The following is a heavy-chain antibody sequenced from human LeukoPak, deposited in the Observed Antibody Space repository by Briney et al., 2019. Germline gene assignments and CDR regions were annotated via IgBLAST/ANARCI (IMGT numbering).Heavy chain of an antibody. CDR1: GDSISSYY. CDR3: APSLGAQLPPIH. Sequence: PSETLSLTCTVSGDSISSYYWSWIRQPPGKGPEWIGYIYYSGSTKYNASRQGRVTISVATSKNQFSLKLTSATAADTSVYSCAPSLGAQLPPIHWGQGTLVTVSS. CDR2: IYYSGST. J-gene: IGHJ4*02. D-gene: IGHD2-2*01. V-gene: IGHV4-59*01.